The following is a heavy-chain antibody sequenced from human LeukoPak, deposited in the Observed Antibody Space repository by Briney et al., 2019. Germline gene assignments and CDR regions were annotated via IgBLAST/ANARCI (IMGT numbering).Heavy chain of an antibody. CDR1: GGSFSGYY. Sequence: SGTLSLTCAVYGGSFSGYYWSWIRQPPGKGLEWIGEINHSGSTNYNPSLKSRVTISVDTSKNQFFLKLSSVTAADTAVYYCARRALVLRFLEWTYWGQGTLVTVSS. CDR3: ARRALVLRFLEWTY. J-gene: IGHJ4*02. D-gene: IGHD3-3*01. V-gene: IGHV4-34*01. CDR2: INHSGST.